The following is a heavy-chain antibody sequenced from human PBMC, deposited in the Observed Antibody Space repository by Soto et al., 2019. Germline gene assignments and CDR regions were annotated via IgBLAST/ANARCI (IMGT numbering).Heavy chain of an antibody. CDR2: TRNKANSYTT. J-gene: IGHJ4*02. D-gene: IGHD6-19*01. Sequence: PGGSLRLSCAASGFTFSDHYMDWVRQAPGKGLEWVGRTRNKANSYTTEYAASVKGRFTISRDDSKNSLYLQMNSLKTEDTAVYYCASSIAVAGTWGQGTLVTVSS. CDR1: GFTFSDHY. V-gene: IGHV3-72*01. CDR3: ASSIAVAGT.